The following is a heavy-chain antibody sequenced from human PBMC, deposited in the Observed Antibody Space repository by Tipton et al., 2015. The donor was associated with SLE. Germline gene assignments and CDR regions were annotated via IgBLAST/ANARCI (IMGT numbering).Heavy chain of an antibody. CDR1: GGTFSSFV. Sequence: QLVQSGAELKKPGSSVTVSCKVSGGTFSSFVINWVRQAPGQGLEWMGGIIPIFGTAIYAQKFQDRVTIIADESTSTAYVEVRSLRSEDTAVYYCVRRVGGSARGFDYWGQGIMVTVSS. V-gene: IGHV1-69*01. CDR2: IIPIFGTA. D-gene: IGHD1-26*01. CDR3: VRRVGGSARGFDY. J-gene: IGHJ4*02.